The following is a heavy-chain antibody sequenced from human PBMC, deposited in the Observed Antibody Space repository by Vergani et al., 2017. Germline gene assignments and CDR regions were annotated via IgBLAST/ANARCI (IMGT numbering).Heavy chain of an antibody. CDR1: GFSFSSHA. CDR3: ARSYYYGSGSYISHYYYYMDV. Sequence: QVQLAESGGGRVQPGRSLRLSCAASGFSFSSHAIHWVRQAPGKGLEWVAVIWYDGSNKYYADSVKGRFTISRDNSKNTLYLQMNSLRAEDTAVYYCARSYYYGSGSYISHYYYYMDVWGKXP. J-gene: IGHJ6*03. CDR2: IWYDGSNK. D-gene: IGHD3-10*01. V-gene: IGHV3-33*08.